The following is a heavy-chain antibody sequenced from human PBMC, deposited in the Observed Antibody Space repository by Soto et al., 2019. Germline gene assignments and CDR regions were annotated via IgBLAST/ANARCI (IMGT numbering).Heavy chain of an antibody. V-gene: IGHV3-74*01. Sequence: GGSLRLSCAASGFTFSSYWMHWVRQAPGKGLVWVSRINSDGSSTSYADSVKGRFTISRDNAKNTLYLQMNSLRAEDTAVYYCARETLDWLLIDYWGQGTLVTVSS. J-gene: IGHJ4*02. CDR1: GFTFSSYW. CDR2: INSDGSST. D-gene: IGHD3-9*01. CDR3: ARETLDWLLIDY.